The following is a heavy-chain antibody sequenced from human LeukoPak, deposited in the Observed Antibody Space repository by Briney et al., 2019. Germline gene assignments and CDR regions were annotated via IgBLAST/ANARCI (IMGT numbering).Heavy chain of an antibody. J-gene: IGHJ4*02. CDR2: IYYSGST. D-gene: IGHD6-19*01. CDR3: ARSVSSGWYKVPGYYFDY. CDR1: GGSISSSSYY. Sequence: SETLSLTCTVSGGSISSSSYYWGWIRQPPGKGLEWIGSIYYSGSTYYNPSLKSRVTISVDTSKNQFSLKLSSVTAADTAVYYCARSVSSGWYKVPGYYFDYWGQGTLVTVSS. V-gene: IGHV4-39*01.